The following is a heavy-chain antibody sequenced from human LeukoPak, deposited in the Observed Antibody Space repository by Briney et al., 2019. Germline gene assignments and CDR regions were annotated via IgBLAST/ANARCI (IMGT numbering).Heavy chain of an antibody. CDR3: AREGEDIVVVPAADNWFDP. CDR1: GYTFTGYY. Sequence: ASVKVSCKASGYTFTGYYMHWVRQAPGQGLEWMGWINPNSGGTNYAQKFQSRVTMTRDTSISTAYMELSRLRSDDTAVYYCAREGEDIVVVPAADNWFDPWGQGTLVTVSS. D-gene: IGHD2-2*01. J-gene: IGHJ5*02. CDR2: INPNSGGT. V-gene: IGHV1-2*02.